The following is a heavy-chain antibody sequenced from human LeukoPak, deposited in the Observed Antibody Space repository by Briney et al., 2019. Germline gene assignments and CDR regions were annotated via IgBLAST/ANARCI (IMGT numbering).Heavy chain of an antibody. V-gene: IGHV4-38-2*01. D-gene: IGHD2-2*01. J-gene: IGHJ4*02. CDR3: ARVIVVPAAIPKVAARPRGIDY. CDR1: GYSISSGYY. Sequence: PSETLSLTCAVSGYSISSGYYRGWIRQPPGKGLEWIGSIYHSGSTYYNPSLKSRVTISVDTSKNQFSLKLSSVTAADTAVYYCARVIVVPAAIPKVAARPRGIDYWGQGTLVTVSS. CDR2: IYHSGST.